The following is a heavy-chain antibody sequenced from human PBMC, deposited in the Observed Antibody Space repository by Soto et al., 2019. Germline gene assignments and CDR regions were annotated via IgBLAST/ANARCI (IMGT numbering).Heavy chain of an antibody. V-gene: IGHV4-4*02. J-gene: IGHJ4*02. Sequence: QVQLQESGPGLVKPSGTLSLTCAVSGGSISSSNWWSWFRQPPGKGLEWIGEIYHSGSTNYNPSLESRVTISVDKSMIQFSLQLSSVTAADTAVYYCAIDPVGSSSSLLGDEGKNWGQGTLVTVSS. D-gene: IGHD6-6*01. CDR2: IYHSGST. CDR1: GGSISSSNW. CDR3: AIDPVGSSSSLLGDEGKN.